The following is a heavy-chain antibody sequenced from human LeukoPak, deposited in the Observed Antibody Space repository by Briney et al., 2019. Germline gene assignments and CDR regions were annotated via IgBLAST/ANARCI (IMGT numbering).Heavy chain of an antibody. CDR2: ISYDGSNK. D-gene: IGHD6-13*01. CDR1: GLAFSSFA. CDR3: ARDQMISAAGLDY. V-gene: IGHV3-30-3*01. J-gene: IGHJ4*02. Sequence: SGGSLRLSCTASGLAFSSFAMHWVRQAPGKGLEWVAVISYDGSNKYFADSVKGRFTISRDNSKNTLYLQMNSLRAEDTAVYYCARDQMISAAGLDYWGQGTLVTVSS.